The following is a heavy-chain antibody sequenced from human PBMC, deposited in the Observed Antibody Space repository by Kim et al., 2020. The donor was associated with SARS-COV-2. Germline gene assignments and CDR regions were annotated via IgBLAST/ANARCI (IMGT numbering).Heavy chain of an antibody. CDR3: ARPNIVVVPAAIFAFDI. V-gene: IGHV1-69*13. D-gene: IGHD2-2*02. CDR1: GGTFSSYA. CDR2: IIPIFGTA. Sequence: SVKVSCKASGGTFSSYAISWVRQAPGQGLEWMGGIIPIFGTANYAQKFQGRVTITADESTSTAYMELSSLRSEDTAVYYCARPNIVVVPAAIFAFDIWGQGTMVTVSS. J-gene: IGHJ3*02.